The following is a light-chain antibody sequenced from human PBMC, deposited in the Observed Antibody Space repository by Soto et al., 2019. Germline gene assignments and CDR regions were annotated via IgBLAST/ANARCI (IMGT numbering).Light chain of an antibody. CDR2: WAS. J-gene: IGKJ1*01. CDR1: QVVLYSSNNKNY. V-gene: IGKV4-1*01. CDR3: QQYYSTPRT. Sequence: DIVMTQCPDSLAVSLGGSATINCKSSQVVLYSSNNKNYLAWYQQKPGQPPKLLIYWASTRESGVPDRFSGSGSGTDFTLTISSLQAEDVAVYYCQQYYSTPRTFGQGTKVDNK.